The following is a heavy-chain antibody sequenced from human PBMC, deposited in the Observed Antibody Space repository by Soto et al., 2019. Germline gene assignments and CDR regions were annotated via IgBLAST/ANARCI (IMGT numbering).Heavy chain of an antibody. Sequence: QVQLQESGPGLVKPSETLSLTCIVSGDSVSSGPYYWSWIRQPPGKGLEWIGYIYYRGSTNYNPSLKSRVTISIDTSRNQFSLKVNSVTAADTAVYYCARGLDYVGFDYWGQGTLVAVSS. J-gene: IGHJ4*02. D-gene: IGHD4-17*01. CDR3: ARGLDYVGFDY. CDR2: IYYRGST. CDR1: GDSVSSGPYY. V-gene: IGHV4-61*01.